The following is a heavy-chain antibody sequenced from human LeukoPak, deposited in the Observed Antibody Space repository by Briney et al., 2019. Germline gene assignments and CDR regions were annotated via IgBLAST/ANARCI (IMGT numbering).Heavy chain of an antibody. Sequence: ASVKVSCKASGYTFTSYAMNWVRQAPGQGLEWMGWINTNTGNPTYAQGFTGRFVFSLDTSVSTAYLQISSLKAEDTAVYYCARGDSSSWYSSNWFDPWGQGTLVTVSS. D-gene: IGHD6-13*01. J-gene: IGHJ5*02. CDR2: INTNTGNP. V-gene: IGHV7-4-1*02. CDR3: ARGDSSSWYSSNWFDP. CDR1: GYTFTSYA.